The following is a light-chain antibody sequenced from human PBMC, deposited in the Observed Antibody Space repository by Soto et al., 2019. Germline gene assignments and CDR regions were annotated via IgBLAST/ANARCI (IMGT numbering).Light chain of an antibody. CDR2: DAY. CDR3: QQIKSYPRT. CDR1: QSISSW. J-gene: IGKJ1*01. V-gene: IGKV1-5*01. Sequence: DIQMTQSPSTLSASVGDRVTITCRASQSISSWLAWYQQKPGKAPKLLIYDAYSLESGTPSRFSGRRSGTEFTLTIASVQPEDFATYYCQQIKSYPRTFGQGTKVDIK.